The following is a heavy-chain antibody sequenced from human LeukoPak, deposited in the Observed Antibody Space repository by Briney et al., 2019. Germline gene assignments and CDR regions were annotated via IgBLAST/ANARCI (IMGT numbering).Heavy chain of an antibody. D-gene: IGHD3-22*01. V-gene: IGHV5-51*01. J-gene: IGHJ3*02. CDR3: ARRAHLNYYDSSGYYYGPGAFDI. CDR1: GYSFTSYW. Sequence: KCGESLKISCKGSGYSFTSYWIGWVRQMPGKGLEWMGIIYPGDSDTRYSPSFQGQVTISADKSISTAYLQWSGLKASDTAMYYCARRAHLNYYDSSGYYYGPGAFDIWGQGTMVTVSS. CDR2: IYPGDSDT.